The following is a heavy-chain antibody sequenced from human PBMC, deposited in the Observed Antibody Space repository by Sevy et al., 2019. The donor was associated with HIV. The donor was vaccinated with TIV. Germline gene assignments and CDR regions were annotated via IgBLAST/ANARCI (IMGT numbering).Heavy chain of an antibody. V-gene: IGHV4-39*02. J-gene: IGHJ4*02. CDR1: GGSISSNSYS. CDR2: IHYGGST. D-gene: IGHD1-20*01. CDR3: ARRGIAGSTDYFDY. Sequence: SETLSLTCFVSGGSISSNSYSWGWIRQPPGRELEWIGTIHYGGSTYYNPSLESRVTLSVDTSKNHFSLKLSSLTAADEALYYCARRGIAGSTDYFDYWGQGTLVTVSS.